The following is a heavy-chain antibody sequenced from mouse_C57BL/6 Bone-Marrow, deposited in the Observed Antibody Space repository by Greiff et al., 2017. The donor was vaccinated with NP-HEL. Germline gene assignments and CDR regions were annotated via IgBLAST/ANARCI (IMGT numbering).Heavy chain of an antibody. Sequence: VQLQQSDAELVKPGASVKISCNVSGYTFTDHTIHWMKQSPEQGLEWIGYIYPRDGSTKYNEKFKCKATLTADKSSSTAYMQLNSLTSEDSTVYFCARRARGRVSSDYWGQGTTLTVSS. V-gene: IGHV1-78*01. J-gene: IGHJ2*01. CDR1: GYTFTDHT. CDR2: IYPRDGST. D-gene: IGHD3-1*01. CDR3: ARRARGRVSSDY.